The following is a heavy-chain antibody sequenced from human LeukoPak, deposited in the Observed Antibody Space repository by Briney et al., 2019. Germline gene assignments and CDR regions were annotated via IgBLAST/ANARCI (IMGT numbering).Heavy chain of an antibody. D-gene: IGHD3-22*01. CDR2: INPNSGGT. Sequence: ASVKVSCKASGYTFTGYYMHWVRQAPGQGLEWMVRINPNSGGTNYAQKFQGRVTMTRDTSISTAYMELSRLRSDDTAVCYCANQITYYYDSSGYRAFDIWGQGTMVTVSS. V-gene: IGHV1-2*06. CDR1: GYTFTGYY. J-gene: IGHJ3*02. CDR3: ANQITYYYDSSGYRAFDI.